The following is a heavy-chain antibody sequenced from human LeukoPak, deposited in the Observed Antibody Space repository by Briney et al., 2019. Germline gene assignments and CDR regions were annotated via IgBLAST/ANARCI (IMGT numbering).Heavy chain of an antibody. CDR2: ISGSSNTI. D-gene: IGHD6-6*01. V-gene: IGHV3-48*02. CDR3: ARVDASSHYYFDY. J-gene: IGHJ4*02. CDR1: GFTFNSHS. Sequence: GGSLRLSCAASGFTFNSHSMNWVRQAPGKGLEWVSYISGSSNTIYYADSVKGRFTTSRDNAKKSLYLQMNRLRDDDTAVYYCARVDASSHYYFDYWGQGTLVTVSS.